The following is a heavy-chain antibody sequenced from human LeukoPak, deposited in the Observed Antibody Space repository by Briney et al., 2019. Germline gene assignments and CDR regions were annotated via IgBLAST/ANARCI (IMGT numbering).Heavy chain of an antibody. V-gene: IGHV4-59*08. J-gene: IGHJ4*02. CDR1: GGSISSYY. Sequence: PSETLSLTCTVSGGSISSYYWSWIRQPPGKGLKWIGYVYYSGSTNYNPSLKSRVTISVDTSKNQFSLKLSSVTAADTAVYYCARRGYSYGPFDYWGQGTLVTVSS. CDR3: ARRGYSYGPFDY. D-gene: IGHD5-18*01. CDR2: VYYSGST.